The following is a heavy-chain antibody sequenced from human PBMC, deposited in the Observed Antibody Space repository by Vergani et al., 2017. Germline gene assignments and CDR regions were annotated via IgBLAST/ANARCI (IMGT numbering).Heavy chain of an antibody. J-gene: IGHJ2*01. V-gene: IGHV3-23*01. CDR1: GFRFREHG. D-gene: IGHD3-10*01. CDR2: ISGHDHRT. CDR3: AREPYYYGSGSYLVGNWYFDL. Sequence: EVQLLESGGGSVQPGESLRLSCVASGFRFREHGMNWVRQAPGKGLEWVSGISGHDHRTLYADSVKGRFIISRDDSKNTLYLQMSSLRVEDTAIYYCAREPYYYGSGSYLVGNWYFDLWGRGTLVTVSS.